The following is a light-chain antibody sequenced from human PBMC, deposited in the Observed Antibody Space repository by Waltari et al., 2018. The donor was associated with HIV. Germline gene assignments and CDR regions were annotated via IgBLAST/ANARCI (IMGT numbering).Light chain of an antibody. CDR2: RNN. V-gene: IGLV1-47*01. CDR3: ASWDDSLSVV. J-gene: IGLJ2*01. Sequence: QSALTQPPSASGTPGQRVTISCSGSSSNIGTHYVYWYLQLPGTVPKLLIYRNNQRPSGVPDRFSGSKSGTSASLAISGLRSEDEADYYCASWDDSLSVVFGGGTKLTVL. CDR1: SSNIGTHY.